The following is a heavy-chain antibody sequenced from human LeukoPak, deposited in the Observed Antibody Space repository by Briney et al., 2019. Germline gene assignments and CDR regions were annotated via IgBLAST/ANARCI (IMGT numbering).Heavy chain of an antibody. Sequence: GGSLRLSCAASGFTFSSYWMSWVRQAPGKGLEWVANIKQDGSEKYYVDSVKGRFTISRDNAKNSLYLQMNSLRAEDAAVYYCASGGSSWFPGSEYFQHWGQGTLVTVSS. CDR2: IKQDGSEK. V-gene: IGHV3-7*01. D-gene: IGHD6-13*01. CDR1: GFTFSSYW. J-gene: IGHJ1*01. CDR3: ASGGSSWFPGSEYFQH.